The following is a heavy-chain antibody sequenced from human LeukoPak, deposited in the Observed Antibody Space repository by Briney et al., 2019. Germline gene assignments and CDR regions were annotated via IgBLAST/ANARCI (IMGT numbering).Heavy chain of an antibody. CDR1: GXTFSSYA. CDR3: AKGGYYYGSANYYGMDV. V-gene: IGHV3-23*01. Sequence: LRLSXAASGXTFSSYAMSWVRQAPGKGLEWVSAISGSGGSTYYADSVKGRFTISRDNSKNTLYLQMNSLRAEDTAVYYCAKGGYYYGSANYYGMDVWGQGTTVTVSS. CDR2: ISGSGGST. D-gene: IGHD3-10*01. J-gene: IGHJ6*02.